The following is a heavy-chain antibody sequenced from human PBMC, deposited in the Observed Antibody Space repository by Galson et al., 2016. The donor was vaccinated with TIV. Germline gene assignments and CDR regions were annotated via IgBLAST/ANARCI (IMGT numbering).Heavy chain of an antibody. V-gene: IGHV1-8*01. J-gene: IGHJ4*02. CDR1: GYTFTRHD. CDR2: VNPNSGYT. CDR3: ARDGSGSTDFDS. Sequence: SVKVSCKASGYTFTRHDINWVRQATGQGLEWMGWVNPNSGYTVYAQKFQGRVSVTRDTSITTAYLELSSLTSDDTAVYFCARDGSGSTDFDSWGQGTLVTVSS. D-gene: IGHD3-10*01.